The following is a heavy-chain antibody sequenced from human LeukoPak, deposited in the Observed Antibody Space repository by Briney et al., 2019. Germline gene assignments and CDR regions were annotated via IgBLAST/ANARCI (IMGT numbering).Heavy chain of an antibody. CDR3: AKDRPRCSSCYLVNPHAFDI. CDR1: LGTFSSYA. D-gene: IGHD2-2*01. Sequence: SSVKDSCLASLGTFSSYAINELRQAPGQELEGMGGIIPIFGTEKFAQNLQVRVTTTADESTSTAYMELSSLRSEDTAVYYCAKDRPRCSSCYLVNPHAFDIWGQGTMVTVSS. J-gene: IGHJ3*02. V-gene: IGHV1-69*13. CDR2: IIPIFGTE.